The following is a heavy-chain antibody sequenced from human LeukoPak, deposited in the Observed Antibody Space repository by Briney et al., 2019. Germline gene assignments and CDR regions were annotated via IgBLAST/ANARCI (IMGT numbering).Heavy chain of an antibody. V-gene: IGHV1-46*01. CDR1: GYTFTSYY. CDR2: DNPSGGST. Sequence: ASVKVSCKASGYTFTSYYMHWVRQAPGQGLEWMGIDNPSGGSTSYAQKFQGRVTMTRDTSTSTVYMELSSLRSEDTAVYYCARTIAAAGSLVWFDPWGQGTLVTVSS. CDR3: ARTIAAAGSLVWFDP. J-gene: IGHJ5*02. D-gene: IGHD6-13*01.